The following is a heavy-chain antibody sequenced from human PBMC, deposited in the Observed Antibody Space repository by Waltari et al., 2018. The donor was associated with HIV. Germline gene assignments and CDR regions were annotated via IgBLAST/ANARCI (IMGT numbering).Heavy chain of an antibody. CDR1: GGSISSSSYY. CDR2: IYYSRST. CDR3: ASKYCSSTSCPGPNWFDP. D-gene: IGHD2-2*01. V-gene: IGHV4-39*07. J-gene: IGHJ5*02. Sequence: QLQLQESGPGLVKPSETLSLTCTVSGGSISSSSYYWGWIRQPPGKGLEWIGSIYYSRSTYYNPSLKSRVTISVDTSKNQFSLKLSSVTAADTAVYYCASKYCSSTSCPGPNWFDPWGQGTLVTVSS.